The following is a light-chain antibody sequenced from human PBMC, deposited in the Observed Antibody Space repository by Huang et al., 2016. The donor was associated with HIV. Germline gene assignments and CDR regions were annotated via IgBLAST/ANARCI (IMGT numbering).Light chain of an antibody. V-gene: IGKV1-39*01. J-gene: IGKJ2*01. CDR1: QSISNY. Sequence: DIQMTQSPSSLFASVGDRVTITCRASQSISNYLNWYQQKPGKAPNLLIYGASSLQSGVPSRFSGSGSGTDFTLTISSLQPEDSASYYCQQSYSGRPMYTFGQGTKLEIK. CDR2: GAS. CDR3: QQSYSGRPMYT.